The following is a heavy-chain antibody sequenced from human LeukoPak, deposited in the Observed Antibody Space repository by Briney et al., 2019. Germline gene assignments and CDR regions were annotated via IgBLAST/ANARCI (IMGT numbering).Heavy chain of an antibody. CDR3: ARPSKVGASEKNAFDI. J-gene: IGHJ3*02. CDR2: IYYSGST. Sequence: PSETLSLTCTVSGPSISSYYWSWIRQPPGKGLEWIGYIYYSGSTNYTPSIKSRVTIAVDTSKNQFSLKLSSVTAADTAVYYWARPSKVGASEKNAFDIWGQGTMGTVSS. CDR1: GPSISSYY. D-gene: IGHD1-26*01. V-gene: IGHV4-59*08.